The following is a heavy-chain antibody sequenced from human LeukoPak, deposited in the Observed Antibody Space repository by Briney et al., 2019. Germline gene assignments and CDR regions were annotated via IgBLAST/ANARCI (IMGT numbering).Heavy chain of an antibody. CDR1: GFTFSDYW. CDR3: ARALSYCSGGSCSHDYFDY. CDR2: INVDGTDT. J-gene: IGHJ4*02. Sequence: GGSLRLSCAASGFTFSDYWMHWVRQAPGRGLVWVSRINVDGTDTTYADSVKGRFTVSRDNAKNTLYLQMSSLGAEDTAVYYCARALSYCSGGSCSHDYFDYWGQGTLVTVSS. D-gene: IGHD2-15*01. V-gene: IGHV3-74*01.